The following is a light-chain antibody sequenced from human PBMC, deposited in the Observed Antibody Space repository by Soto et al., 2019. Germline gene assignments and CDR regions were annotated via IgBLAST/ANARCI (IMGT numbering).Light chain of an antibody. CDR1: TGPVTTSHY. CDR2: STT. V-gene: IGLV7-43*01. CDR3: VLYYGGAHVV. J-gene: IGLJ2*01. Sequence: QTVVTQEPSLTVSPGGTVTLTCASSTGPVTTSHYPNWVQQKPGQPPRSLIYSTTNTHSWTPARFSGSLLGGKAALTLSGVLPEDEADYYCVLYYGGAHVVFGGGTKVTVL.